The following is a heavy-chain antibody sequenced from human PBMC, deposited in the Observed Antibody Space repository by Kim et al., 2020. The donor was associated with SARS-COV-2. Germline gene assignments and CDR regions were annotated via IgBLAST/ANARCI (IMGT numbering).Heavy chain of an antibody. V-gene: IGHV4-39*01. Sequence: ETLSLTCSVSGVSVSSSGDYWGWIRQPPGKGLEWIGTTHSGGSTYYNSSLQSRVTISVDTSKSQFSLKLTSVTAADTAVYYCARQPRKNWFDPWGQGTLVTVSS. CDR2: THSGGST. J-gene: IGHJ5*02. CDR1: GVSVSSSGDY. CDR3: ARQPRKNWFDP.